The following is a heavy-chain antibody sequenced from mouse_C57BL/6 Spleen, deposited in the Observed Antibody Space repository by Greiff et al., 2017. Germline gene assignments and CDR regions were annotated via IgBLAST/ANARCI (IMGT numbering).Heavy chain of an antibody. Sequence: QVQLQQPGTELVKPGASVKLSCKASGYTFTSYWMHWVKQRPGQGLEWIGNINPSNGGTNYNEKFKSKATLTVDKSSSTAYMQLSSLTSEDSAVYYCAPLDGYYEGYYAMDYWGQGTSVTVSS. V-gene: IGHV1-53*01. CDR2: INPSNGGT. D-gene: IGHD2-3*01. CDR1: GYTFTSYW. CDR3: APLDGYYEGYYAMDY. J-gene: IGHJ4*01.